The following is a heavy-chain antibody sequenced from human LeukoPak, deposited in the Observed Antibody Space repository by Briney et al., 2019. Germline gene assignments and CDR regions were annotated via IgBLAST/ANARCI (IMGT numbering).Heavy chain of an antibody. V-gene: IGHV3-21*01. J-gene: IGHJ4*02. CDR2: ISSSSSYI. CDR3: ARARGYCSSTSCLQLDY. CDR1: GFTFSSYS. Sequence: GGSLRLSCAASGFTFSSYSMNWVRQAPGKGLEWVSSISSSSSYIYYADSVKGRFTISRDNAKNSLYLQMNSLRAEDTAVYYCARARGYCSSTSCLQLDYWGQGTLVTVSS. D-gene: IGHD2-2*01.